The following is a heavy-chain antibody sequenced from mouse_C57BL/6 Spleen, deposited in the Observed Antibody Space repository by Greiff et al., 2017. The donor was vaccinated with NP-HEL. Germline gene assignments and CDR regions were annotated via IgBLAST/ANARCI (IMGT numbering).Heavy chain of an antibody. CDR2: IYPGSGNT. Sequence: QVQLQQSGPELVKPGASVKISCKASGYSFTSYYIHWVKQRPGQGLEWIGWIYPGSGNTKYNEKFKGKATLTADTSSSTAYMQLSSLTSEDSAVYYCASDYYGENFDYWGQGTTLTVSS. J-gene: IGHJ2*01. D-gene: IGHD1-1*01. CDR1: GYSFTSYY. CDR3: ASDYYGENFDY. V-gene: IGHV1-66*01.